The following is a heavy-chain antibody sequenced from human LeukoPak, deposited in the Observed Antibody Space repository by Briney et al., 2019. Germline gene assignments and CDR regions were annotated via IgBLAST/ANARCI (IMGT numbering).Heavy chain of an antibody. J-gene: IGHJ4*02. CDR3: ARGGKVLRYFDWLLNDFLFDY. CDR1: GYTFTGYY. V-gene: IGHV1-2*02. Sequence: ASVKVSCKASGYTFTGYYMHWVRQAPGQGLEWMGWINPNSGGTNYAQKFQGRVTMTWDTSISTAYMELSRLRSDDTAVYYCARGGKVLRYFDWLLNDFLFDYWGQGTLVTVSS. CDR2: INPNSGGT. D-gene: IGHD3-9*01.